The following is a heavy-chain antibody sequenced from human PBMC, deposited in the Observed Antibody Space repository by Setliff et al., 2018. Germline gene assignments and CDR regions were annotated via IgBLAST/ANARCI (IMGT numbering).Heavy chain of an antibody. J-gene: IGHJ3*02. CDR1: GYTFTNYG. CDR2: ISAYNGDT. Sequence: ASVKVSCKASGYTFTNYGINWVRQAPGQRLEWVGWISAYNGDTNYAQKFQGRVTMTTDRSTSTAYMELRSLKSDDTAVYYCARPRSNYNRGAFSIWGQGTMVTVSS. CDR3: ARPRSNYNRGAFSI. D-gene: IGHD3-10*01. V-gene: IGHV1-18*01.